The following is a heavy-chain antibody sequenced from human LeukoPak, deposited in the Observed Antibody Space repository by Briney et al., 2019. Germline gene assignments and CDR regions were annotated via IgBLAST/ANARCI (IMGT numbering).Heavy chain of an antibody. J-gene: IGHJ6*02. CDR2: IYYSGST. CDR3: ASRLQTSWVMDV. Sequence: SETLSLTCTVSGVSISSYYWSWIRQPPGKGLEWIGYIYYSGSTNYNPSLKSRVTISVDTSKNQFSLKLTSVTAADTAVYYCASRLQTSWVMDVWGQGTTVTVSS. CDR1: GVSISSYY. V-gene: IGHV4-59*08. D-gene: IGHD1-26*01.